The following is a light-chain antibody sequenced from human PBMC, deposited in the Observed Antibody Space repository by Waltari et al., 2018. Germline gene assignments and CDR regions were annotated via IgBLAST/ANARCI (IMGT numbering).Light chain of an antibody. Sequence: DIIMTQSPDSLAVSLGERATLNCKSNQSLLYDANNRDYLAWFHQKPGQPPTFLIYWASTRESGVRDRFSGSGSGTDFTLTITSLQAEDVGVYYCQQYYTHPITFGQGTRLEI. CDR2: WAS. CDR3: QQYYTHPIT. V-gene: IGKV4-1*01. J-gene: IGKJ5*01. CDR1: QSLLYDANNRDY.